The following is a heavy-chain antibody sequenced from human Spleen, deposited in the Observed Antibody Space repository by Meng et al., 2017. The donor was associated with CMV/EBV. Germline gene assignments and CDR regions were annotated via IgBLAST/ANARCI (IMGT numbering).Heavy chain of an antibody. CDR2: ITSGSST. J-gene: IGHJ4*02. V-gene: IGHV3-21*01. CDR3: ASELRYLEWFSYNDY. CDR1: GFDFSTYS. D-gene: IGHD3-3*01. Sequence: SGFDFSTYSRTWVRQAPGKAPEWLSAITSGSSTYYSDSLRGRFTISRDNAKNSLYLQMNSLRAEDTAVYYCASELRYLEWFSYNDYWGQGTLVTVSS.